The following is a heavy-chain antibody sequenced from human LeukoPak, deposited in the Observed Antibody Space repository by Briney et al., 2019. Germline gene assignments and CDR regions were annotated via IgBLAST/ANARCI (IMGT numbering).Heavy chain of an antibody. V-gene: IGHV6-1*01. J-gene: IGHJ4*02. CDR1: GDSISSKSAA. CDR3: ARSQTGGTFDY. D-gene: IGHD1-26*01. CDR2: TYYRSKWSS. Sequence: SQTRSLTSLISGDSISSKSAAWNWIRQSPSGGLEWLGRTYYRSKWSSGYAISMRGRITVNSDTSKNLFSLQLNSVTPEDTAVYYCARSQTGGTFDYWGQGVLVTVSS.